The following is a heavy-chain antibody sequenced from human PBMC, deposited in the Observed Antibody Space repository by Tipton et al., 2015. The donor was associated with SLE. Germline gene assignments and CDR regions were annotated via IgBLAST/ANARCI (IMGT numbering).Heavy chain of an antibody. V-gene: IGHV4-39*01. J-gene: IGHJ4*02. CDR1: GGSISSSSYY. D-gene: IGHD5-18*01. CDR3: ARLSWIQLHFDY. CDR2: IYYSGST. Sequence: TLSLTCTVSGGSISSSSYYWGWIRQPPGKGLEWIGSIYYSGSTYYNPSLKSRVTISVDTSKNQLSLTLSSVTAADTAVYYCARLSWIQLHFDYWGQGTLVTVSS.